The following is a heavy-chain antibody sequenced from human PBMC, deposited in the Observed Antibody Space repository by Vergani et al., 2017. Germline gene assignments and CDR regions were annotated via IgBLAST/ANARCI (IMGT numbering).Heavy chain of an antibody. Sequence: QVQLVESGGGVVQPGTSLRLSCVVSGFALNRHAMYWVRQAPGKGLEWVAVISNDGGNKYYADSVKGRFTIYKDNTVDMLSLQMNSLRPDDTAVYYCVREGRGDHGDFWSRLGPWGQGTRVIVSS. CDR2: ISNDGGNK. J-gene: IGHJ5*02. D-gene: IGHD3-3*01. CDR3: VREGRGDHGDFWSRLGP. CDR1: GFALNRHA. V-gene: IGHV3-30-3*01.